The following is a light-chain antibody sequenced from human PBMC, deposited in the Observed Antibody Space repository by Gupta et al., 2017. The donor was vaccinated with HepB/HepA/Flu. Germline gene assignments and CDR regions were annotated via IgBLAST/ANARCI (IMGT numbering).Light chain of an antibody. J-gene: IGLJ2*01. CDR1: SSDVGAYNF. CDR2: EVT. CDR3: CSYVGSSTVV. Sequence: ISCTGTSSDVGAYNFVSCYQQHPDKAPELMVSEVTTRPSGVSTRFSGSKSGNTASLTISARQQEDEADYYCCSYVGSSTVVFGGGTKLTVL. V-gene: IGLV2-23*02.